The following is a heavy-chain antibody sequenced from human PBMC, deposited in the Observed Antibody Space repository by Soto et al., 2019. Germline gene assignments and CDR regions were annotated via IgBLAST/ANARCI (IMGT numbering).Heavy chain of an antibody. V-gene: IGHV1-18*01. CDR1: GYTFTSYG. CDR3: ARGRDGDY. J-gene: IGHJ4*02. D-gene: IGHD6-6*01. CDR2: ISAHNGNT. Sequence: QVHLVQSGAEVKKPGASVKVSCKASGYTFTSYGITWVRQAPGQGLEWMGWISAHNGNTDYAQKLQSRVIVTRDTSTSTAYMELRSLRSDDTAVYYCARGRDGDYWGQGALVTVSS.